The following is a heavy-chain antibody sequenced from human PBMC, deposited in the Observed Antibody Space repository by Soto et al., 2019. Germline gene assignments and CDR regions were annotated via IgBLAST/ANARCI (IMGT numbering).Heavy chain of an antibody. CDR2: TNPRDGTT. D-gene: IGHD3-10*02. CDR1: GYSLTGYY. V-gene: IGHV1-46*01. J-gene: IGHJ4*02. Sequence: ASVKVSCKASGYSLTGYYMHWVRRAPGQGLEWMGITNPRDGTTNYAQKFQGRVTMTSDTSTSTVYMEMSSLRSDDTAMYYCARSYVTSRPIDFWGQGTLVTVSS. CDR3: ARSYVTSRPIDF.